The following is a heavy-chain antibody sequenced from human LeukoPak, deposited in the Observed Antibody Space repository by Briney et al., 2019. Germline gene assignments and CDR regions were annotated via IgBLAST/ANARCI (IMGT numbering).Heavy chain of an antibody. Sequence: SETLSLTCTVSGGSIRGSSFYWGWIRRPPGKGLEWIGSIYYSGSTFYNASLKSRVTISVYTSKNQSSLKLSSVTAADTAVYYCARFWAAQYFFDYWGQGTLVTVSS. D-gene: IGHD6-6*01. CDR2: IYYSGST. J-gene: IGHJ4*02. CDR3: ARFWAAQYFFDY. V-gene: IGHV4-39*07. CDR1: GGSIRGSSFY.